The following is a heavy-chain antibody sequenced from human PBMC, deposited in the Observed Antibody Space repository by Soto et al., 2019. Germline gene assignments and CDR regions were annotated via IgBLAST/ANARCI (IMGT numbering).Heavy chain of an antibody. CDR1: GYTLTELS. Sequence: ASVKVSCKVSGYTLTELSMHWVRQAPGKGLEWMGGFDPEDGETIYAQKFQGRVTMTEDTSTDTAYMELSSLRSEDTAVYYCATISYNWNHLRPGYSSCYIDVWGKGTTVTVSS. CDR3: ATISYNWNHLRPGYSSCYIDV. D-gene: IGHD1-20*01. J-gene: IGHJ6*03. CDR2: FDPEDGET. V-gene: IGHV1-24*01.